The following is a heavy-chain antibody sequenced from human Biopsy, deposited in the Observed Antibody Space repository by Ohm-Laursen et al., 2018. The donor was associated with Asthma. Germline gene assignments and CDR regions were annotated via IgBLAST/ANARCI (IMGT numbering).Heavy chain of an antibody. V-gene: IGHV1-18*01. CDR2: ISVYNGNT. D-gene: IGHD3-10*01. J-gene: IGHJ6*02. Sequence: ASVNVSCTTSGYTFNSAGITWVRQAPGQGLEWMGWISVYNGNTKVAQKLQDRVTMITDTSTSTAYMELRSLRSDDTAVYFCARAVDYSHYYGIDVWGQGTTVTV. CDR3: ARAVDYSHYYGIDV. CDR1: GYTFNSAG.